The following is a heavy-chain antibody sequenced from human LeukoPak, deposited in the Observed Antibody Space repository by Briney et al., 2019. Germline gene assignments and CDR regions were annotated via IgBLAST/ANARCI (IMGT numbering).Heavy chain of an antibody. CDR3: ARVGSLAAAGTPDY. J-gene: IGHJ4*02. V-gene: IGHV3-30*02. CDR2: IRYDGRNK. Sequence: GGSLRLSCAASGFTFSSYAMHWVRQAPGKGLEWVAFIRYDGRNKYYADSVKGRFTISRDNSKNTLYLQMNSLRAEDTAVYYCARVGSLAAAGTPDYWGQGTLVTVSS. D-gene: IGHD6-13*01. CDR1: GFTFSSYA.